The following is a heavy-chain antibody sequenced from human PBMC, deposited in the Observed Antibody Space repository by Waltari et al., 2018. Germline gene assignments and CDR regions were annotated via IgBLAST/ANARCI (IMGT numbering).Heavy chain of an antibody. J-gene: IGHJ2*01. CDR2: IYYSGST. V-gene: IGHV4-59*11. CDR3: ASSGDYTYWYFDL. Sequence: QVQLQESGPGLVKPSETLSLTCTVSGGSISSHYWSWIRQPPGKGLEWIGYIYYSGSTNYTPSLKSRVTISVDTSKNQFSLKLSSVTAADTAVYYCASSGDYTYWYFDLWGRGTLVTVSS. CDR1: GGSISSHY. D-gene: IGHD4-17*01.